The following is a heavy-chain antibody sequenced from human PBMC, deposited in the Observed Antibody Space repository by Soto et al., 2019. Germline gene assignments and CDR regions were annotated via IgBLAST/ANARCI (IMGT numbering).Heavy chain of an antibody. CDR2: IHMDGRTT. CDR3: VRGGFSGDFSNYGS. V-gene: IGHV3-74*01. CDR1: GFSFNDYW. D-gene: IGHD1-26*01. J-gene: IGHJ5*02. Sequence: PGESLKISCAASGFSFNDYWMHWVRQAPGQGLLWVSRIHMDGRTTTYADSVKGRFTISRDNANNMMYLQMNSLRVEDTAVYYCVRGGFSGDFSNYGSWGQGALVTVSS.